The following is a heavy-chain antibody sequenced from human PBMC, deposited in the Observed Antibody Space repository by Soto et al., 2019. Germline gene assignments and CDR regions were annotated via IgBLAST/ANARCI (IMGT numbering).Heavy chain of an antibody. Sequence: WGSLSLSCAASGFAFVRYGIHLVRHSPFKGLEWVAVISYDGGDKHYADSVKGRFTISRDNSKNTLYLQMNSLRAEDRAVYYCGKDADQGAASYYFDHWGQGTLVTVSS. J-gene: IGHJ4*02. D-gene: IGHD6-25*01. CDR2: ISYDGGDK. CDR3: GKDADQGAASYYFDH. CDR1: GFAFVRYG. V-gene: IGHV3-30*18.